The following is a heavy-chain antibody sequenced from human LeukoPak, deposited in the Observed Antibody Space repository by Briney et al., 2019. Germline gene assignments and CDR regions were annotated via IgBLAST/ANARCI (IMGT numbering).Heavy chain of an antibody. CDR2: IYHSGST. CDR3: ARGRGSYGHSYYFDY. J-gene: IGHJ4*02. D-gene: IGHD1-26*01. CDR1: GGSISSSNW. Sequence: PSETLSLTCAVSGGSISSSNWWSWVRQPPGKGLEWIGEIYHSGSTNYNPSLKSRVTISVDKSKNQFSLKLSSVTAADTAVYYCARGRGSYGHSYYFDYWGQGTLVTVSS. V-gene: IGHV4-4*02.